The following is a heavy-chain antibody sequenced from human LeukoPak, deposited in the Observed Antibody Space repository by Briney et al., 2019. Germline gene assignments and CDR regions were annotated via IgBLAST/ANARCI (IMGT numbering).Heavy chain of an antibody. CDR2: IIPIFGTA. CDR1: GGTFSSYA. D-gene: IGHD3-22*01. V-gene: IGHV1-69*13. CDR3: AKTDSSGYWFDY. Sequence: SVKLSCNASGGTFSSYAISWVRQAPGQGLEGMGGIIPIFGTANYAQKFQGRVTITADESTSTAYMELSSLRSEDTAVYYCAKTDSSGYWFDYWSQGTLVTVSS. J-gene: IGHJ4*02.